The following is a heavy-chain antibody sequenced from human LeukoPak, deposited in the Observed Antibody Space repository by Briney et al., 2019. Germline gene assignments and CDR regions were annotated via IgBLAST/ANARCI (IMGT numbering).Heavy chain of an antibody. D-gene: IGHD3-10*01. CDR3: PKSGVTFGELLSYYMDV. V-gene: IGHV3-30*02. Sequence: GGSLRLSCAASGFTFSSYGMHWVRQAPGKGLECVAFIRYDGSNKYYADSVKGRFTISRDNSKNTLYLQMNSLRAEDTALYYCPKSGVTFGELLSYYMDVWGKGTAVTVSS. CDR1: GFTFSSYG. J-gene: IGHJ6*03. CDR2: IRYDGSNK.